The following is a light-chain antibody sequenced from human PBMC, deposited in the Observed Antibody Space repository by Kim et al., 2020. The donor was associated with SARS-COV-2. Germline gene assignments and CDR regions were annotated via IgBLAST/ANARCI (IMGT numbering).Light chain of an antibody. J-gene: IGLJ1*01. CDR3: AAWDDSLSGHYV. CDR1: SSNIGGNL. Sequence: QRVTISCSGSSSNIGGNLVYWYQQVPGTAPKLLINRNNQRSSGVPERFSGSKSGTSASLAISGLLSEDEADYYCAAWDDSLSGHYVFGTGTKVIVL. V-gene: IGLV1-47*01. CDR2: RNN.